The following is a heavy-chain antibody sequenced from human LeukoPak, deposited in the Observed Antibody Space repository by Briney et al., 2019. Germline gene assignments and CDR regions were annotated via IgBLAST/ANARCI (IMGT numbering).Heavy chain of an antibody. CDR2: IYTSGST. Sequence: SETLSLTCTVSGGSISSYYWSWIRQPPGKGLEWIGYIYTSGSTNYNPSLKSRVTISVDPSKNQFSLKLSSVTAADTAVYYCARLESWFDPWGQGTLVTVSS. V-gene: IGHV4-4*09. J-gene: IGHJ5*02. D-gene: IGHD1-1*01. CDR3: ARLESWFDP. CDR1: GGSISSYY.